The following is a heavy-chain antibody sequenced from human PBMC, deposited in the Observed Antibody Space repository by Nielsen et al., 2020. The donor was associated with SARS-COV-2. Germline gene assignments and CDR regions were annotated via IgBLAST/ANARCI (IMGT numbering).Heavy chain of an antibody. CDR1: GFTISTYG. Sequence: GESLKISCVVSGFTISTYGMHWVRQAPGKGLEWVAVIWYDGSNKYYADSVKGRFTISRDNSRNTLYLQMDSLRAEDTAIYYCAGDGGGGYDIREGLDYWGQGTQVTVSS. CDR3: AGDGGGGYDIREGLDY. J-gene: IGHJ4*02. CDR2: IWYDGSNK. V-gene: IGHV3-33*08. D-gene: IGHD3-22*01.